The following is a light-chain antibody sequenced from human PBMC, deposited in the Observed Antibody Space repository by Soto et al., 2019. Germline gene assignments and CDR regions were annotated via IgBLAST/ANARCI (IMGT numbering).Light chain of an antibody. Sequence: DIQMTQSPSTLSASVGARVTITCRASQTISTYLAWYQQKPGKAPKLLIYKASNLESGVPSRFSGSGSGTEFTLTISSLQPDDFATYYCQQYNSSFGQGTKVDIK. J-gene: IGKJ1*01. CDR3: QQYNSS. CDR1: QTISTY. V-gene: IGKV1-5*03. CDR2: KAS.